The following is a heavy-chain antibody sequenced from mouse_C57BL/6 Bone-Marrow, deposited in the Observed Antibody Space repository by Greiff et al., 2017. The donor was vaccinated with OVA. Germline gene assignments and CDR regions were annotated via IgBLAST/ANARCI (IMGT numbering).Heavy chain of an antibody. CDR1: GFTFSDYG. V-gene: IGHV5-17*01. D-gene: IGHD3-3*01. CDR2: ISSGSSTI. Sequence: EVQRVESGGGLVKPGGSLKLSCAASGFTFSDYGMHWVRQAPEKGLEWVAYISSGSSTIYSADTVTGRFPISRDNAKNTLFLQMTSLRSEDTAMYYCARLTGCRGYFDVWGTGTTVTVSS. CDR3: ARLTGCRGYFDV. J-gene: IGHJ1*03.